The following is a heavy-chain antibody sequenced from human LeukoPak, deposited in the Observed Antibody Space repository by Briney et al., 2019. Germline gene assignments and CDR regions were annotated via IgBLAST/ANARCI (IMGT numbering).Heavy chain of an antibody. Sequence: SQTLSLTCAVCGERVSTKSDARNWMRQSPSRGLEWLGRTYFLSRWYNEYATSVQGRITINPDTSRNHFSLQLNSVSPEDTAVYYCARWQHGPRYFDYWGQGTLVSVSS. CDR2: TYFLSRWYN. V-gene: IGHV6-1*01. D-gene: IGHD5-24*01. CDR1: GERVSTKSDA. J-gene: IGHJ4*02. CDR3: ARWQHGPRYFDY.